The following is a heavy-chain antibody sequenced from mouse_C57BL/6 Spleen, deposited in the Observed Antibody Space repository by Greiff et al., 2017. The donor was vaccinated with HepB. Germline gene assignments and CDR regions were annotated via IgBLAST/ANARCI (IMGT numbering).Heavy chain of an antibody. CDR2: IYPRSGNT. Sequence: QVQLQQSGAELARPGASVKLSCKASGYTFTSYGISWVKQSTGQGLEWIGEIYPRSGNTYYNEKFKGKATLTADKSSSTAYMELSSLTYEDSAVYFCARAVYYDFAFWYFDVWGTGTTVTVSS. V-gene: IGHV1-81*01. CDR3: ARAVYYDFAFWYFDV. J-gene: IGHJ1*03. CDR1: GYTFTSYG. D-gene: IGHD2-4*01.